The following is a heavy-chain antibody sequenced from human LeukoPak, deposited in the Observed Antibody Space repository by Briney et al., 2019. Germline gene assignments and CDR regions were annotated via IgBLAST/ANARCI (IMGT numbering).Heavy chain of an antibody. CDR2: IRYDATIK. J-gene: IGHJ4*02. CDR1: GFTFSDYG. V-gene: IGHV3-30*02. CDR3: AKPRSYFDY. Sequence: GGSLRLSCAASGFTFSDYGIHWVRQAPGKGLEWVAFIRYDATIKYYADSVKGRFTISRDNSKNTLYLQMNSLRAEDTAVYYCAKPRSYFDYWGQGTLVTVSS.